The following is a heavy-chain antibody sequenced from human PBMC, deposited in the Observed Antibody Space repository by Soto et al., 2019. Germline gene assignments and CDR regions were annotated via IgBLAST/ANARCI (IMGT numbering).Heavy chain of an antibody. D-gene: IGHD2-2*01. CDR3: AXXXXXTTXXXDV. V-gene: IGHV4-61*01. CDR2: IYYSGST. Sequence: QVQLQESGPGLVKPSETLSLTCTVSGGSVSSGSYYWSWIRQPPGKGLEWIGYIYYSGSTNYNPSPKIRVTKSVDTSKNRSSLKLSSVTAADTAVYYXAXXXXXTTXXXDVWXQGTTVTVSS. CDR1: GGSVSSGSYY. J-gene: IGHJ6*02.